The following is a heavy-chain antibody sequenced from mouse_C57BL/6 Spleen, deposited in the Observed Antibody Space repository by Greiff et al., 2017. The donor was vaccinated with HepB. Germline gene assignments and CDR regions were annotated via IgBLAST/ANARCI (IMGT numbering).Heavy chain of an antibody. D-gene: IGHD3-2*02. V-gene: IGHV1-74*01. CDR3: ASSSGPFAY. J-gene: IGHJ3*01. CDR2: IHPSDSDT. Sequence: VKQRPGQGLEWIGRIHPSDSDTNYNQKFKGKATLTVDKSSSTAYMQLSSLTSEDSAVYYCASSSGPFAYWGQGTLVTVSA.